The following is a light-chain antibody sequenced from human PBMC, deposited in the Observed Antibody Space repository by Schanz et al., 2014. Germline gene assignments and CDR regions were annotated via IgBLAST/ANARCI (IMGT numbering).Light chain of an antibody. CDR1: SSDVGSYNL. V-gene: IGLV2-14*02. J-gene: IGLJ1*01. Sequence: QSALTQPASVSGSPGQSITISCTGTSSDVGSYNLVSWYQQHPGKAPKVMIYEGSKRPSGVPDRFSGSKSGNTASLTVSGLQAEDEADYYCSSNGGVNIYVFGTGTKLTVL. CDR2: EGS. CDR3: SSNGGVNIYV.